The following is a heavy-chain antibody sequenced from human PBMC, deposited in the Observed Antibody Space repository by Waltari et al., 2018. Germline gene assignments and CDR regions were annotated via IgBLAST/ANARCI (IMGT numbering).Heavy chain of an antibody. CDR3: ARPGYSSSWSYAFDI. CDR1: GYSFTSYW. J-gene: IGHJ3*02. Sequence: EVQLVQSGAEVKQPGESLKISCKGSGYSFTSYWIGWVRQLPGKGLEWMGIIYPGDSDTRYSPSFQGQVTISADKSISTAYLQWSSLKASDTAMYYCARPGYSSSWSYAFDIWGQGTMVTVSS. CDR2: IYPGDSDT. V-gene: IGHV5-51*03. D-gene: IGHD6-13*01.